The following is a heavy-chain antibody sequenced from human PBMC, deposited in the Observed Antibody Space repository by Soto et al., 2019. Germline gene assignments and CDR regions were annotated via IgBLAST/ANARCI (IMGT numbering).Heavy chain of an antibody. CDR3: AFMVRPNWFDP. J-gene: IGHJ5*02. D-gene: IGHD3-10*01. CDR2: TYYSGST. Sequence: PSETLSLTCTVSGGSISSGGYYWSWIRQHPGKGLEWIGYTYYSGSTYYNPSLKSRVTISVDTSKNQFSLKLSSVTAADTAVYYCAFMVRPNWFDPWGQGTLVTVSS. CDR1: GGSISSGGYY. V-gene: IGHV4-31*03.